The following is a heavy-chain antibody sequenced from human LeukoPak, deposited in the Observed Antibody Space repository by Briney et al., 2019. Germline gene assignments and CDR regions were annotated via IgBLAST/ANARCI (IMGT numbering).Heavy chain of an antibody. D-gene: IGHD6-13*01. V-gene: IGHV3-66*01. Sequence: PGGSLRLSCAASGFTVSSNYMSWVRQAPGKGLEWVSVIYSGGSTYYADSVKGRFTISRDNSKNTLYLQMNSLRAEDTAVYYCARGSGYSSSWSPYYFDYWGQGNLVTVSS. CDR2: IYSGGST. CDR1: GFTVSSNY. CDR3: ARGSGYSSSWSPYYFDY. J-gene: IGHJ4*02.